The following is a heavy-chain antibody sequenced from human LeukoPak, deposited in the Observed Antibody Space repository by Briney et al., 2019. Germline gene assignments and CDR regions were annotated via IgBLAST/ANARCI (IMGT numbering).Heavy chain of an antibody. V-gene: IGHV1-24*01. CDR2: FDPEDGET. J-gene: IGHJ3*02. CDR1: GYTLTELS. CDR3: ATEVASGSYPMKLNAFDI. Sequence: GASVKVSCKVSGYTLTELSMHWVRQAPGKGLEWMGGFDPEDGETIYAQKFQGRVTMTEDTSTDTAYMELSSLRSEDTAVYYCATEVASGSYPMKLNAFDIWGQGTMVTVSS. D-gene: IGHD1-26*01.